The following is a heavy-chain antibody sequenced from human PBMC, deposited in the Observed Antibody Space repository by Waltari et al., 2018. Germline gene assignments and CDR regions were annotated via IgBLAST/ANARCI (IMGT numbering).Heavy chain of an antibody. CDR1: GFTFSSYW. CDR3: ARYRCPGSGRISMCFDI. D-gene: IGHD3-10*01. Sequence: EVQLVESGGGLVQPGGSLRLSCAASGFTFSSYWMSWVRQAPGKGLEWVANIKQDGSEKYYVDSVKGRFTISRDNAKNSLYLQMNSLRAEDTAVYYCARYRCPGSGRISMCFDIWGQGTMVTVSS. J-gene: IGHJ3*02. CDR2: IKQDGSEK. V-gene: IGHV3-7*01.